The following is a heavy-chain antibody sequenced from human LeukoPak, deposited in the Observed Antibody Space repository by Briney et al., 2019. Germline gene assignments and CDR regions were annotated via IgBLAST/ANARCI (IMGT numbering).Heavy chain of an antibody. D-gene: IGHD4-17*01. V-gene: IGHV4-59*12. CDR3: AEGNDYGDYPGY. J-gene: IGHJ4*02. CDR1: GGSIRSYY. CDR2: IYYSGST. Sequence: PSETLSLTCTVSGGSIRSYYWSWIRQPPGEGLEWIGYIYYSGSTNYDPSLKSRVTISVDTSKNQFSLKLSSVTAADTAVYYCAEGNDYGDYPGYWGQGTLVTVSS.